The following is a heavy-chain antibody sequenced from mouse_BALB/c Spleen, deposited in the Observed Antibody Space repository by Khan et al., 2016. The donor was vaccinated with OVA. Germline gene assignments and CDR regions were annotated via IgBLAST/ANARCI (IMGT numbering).Heavy chain of an antibody. CDR3: ARQPYYHYYIMDY. J-gene: IGHJ4*01. Sequence: VQLVESGPGLVAPSQSLSITCTISGSSLANYGVHWVRQPPGKGLEWLVVIWSDGTTTYNSALKSRLSISRDNSKSQVFLKMNSLQTDDTAMYYCARQPYYHYYIMDYWGQGTSVTVSS. CDR2: IWSDGTT. D-gene: IGHD2-10*01. CDR1: GSSLANYG. V-gene: IGHV2-6-1*01.